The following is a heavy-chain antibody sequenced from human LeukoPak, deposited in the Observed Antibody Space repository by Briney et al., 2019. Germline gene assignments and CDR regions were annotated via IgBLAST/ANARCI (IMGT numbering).Heavy chain of an antibody. Sequence: GASVKVSCKASGGTFSSYAISWVRQAPGQGLEWMGGIIPTFGTANYAQKFQGRVTITADESTSTAYMELSSLRSEDTAVYYCARKKAHVDTAKGGAYYFDYWGQGTLVTVSS. J-gene: IGHJ4*02. CDR3: ARKKAHVDTAKGGAYYFDY. CDR1: GGTFSSYA. V-gene: IGHV1-69*13. CDR2: IIPTFGTA. D-gene: IGHD5-18*01.